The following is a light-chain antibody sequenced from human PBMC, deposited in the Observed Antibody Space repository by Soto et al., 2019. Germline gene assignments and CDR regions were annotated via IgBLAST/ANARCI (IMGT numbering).Light chain of an antibody. CDR2: DVS. V-gene: IGLV2-14*01. CDR1: SSDVGGYNY. J-gene: IGLJ3*02. CDR3: SSYTSSSTLEV. Sequence: QSVLTQPASVSGSPGQSITISCTGTSSDVGGYNYVSWYQQHPGKALKLMIYDVSNRPSGVSNRFSGSKSGNTASLTISGLQAEDEAHYYCSSYTSSSTLEVFGGGTKLTVL.